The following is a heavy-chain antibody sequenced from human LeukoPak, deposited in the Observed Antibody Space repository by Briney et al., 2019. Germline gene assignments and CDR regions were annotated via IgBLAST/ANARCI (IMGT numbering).Heavy chain of an antibody. D-gene: IGHD4-17*01. CDR1: EFTFRSYA. Sequence: GGSLRLSCAASEFTFRSYAMSWVRQAPGKGLEWVSDISGSGGGTYYADSVKGRFTISRDNSKNMLYLQMNSLRAEDTAVYYCAKVTTDALRWRVFDYWGQGTLVTVSS. CDR2: ISGSGGGT. V-gene: IGHV3-23*01. J-gene: IGHJ4*02. CDR3: AKVTTDALRWRVFDY.